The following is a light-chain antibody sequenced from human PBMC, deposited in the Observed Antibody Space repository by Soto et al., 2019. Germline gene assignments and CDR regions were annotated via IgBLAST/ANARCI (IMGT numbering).Light chain of an antibody. CDR1: SSNIGTNT. CDR3: EACDDSLYGAV. J-gene: IGLJ2*01. CDR2: SND. Sequence: QSVLTQPPSASGTPGQRVTISCSGSSSNIGTNTINWYKPLPGTAPTLLIYSNDLRPSGVPDRFSGSKSGTSASLAISGLQSGCESAYYCEACDDSLYGAVSGGGTKHTVL. V-gene: IGLV1-44*01.